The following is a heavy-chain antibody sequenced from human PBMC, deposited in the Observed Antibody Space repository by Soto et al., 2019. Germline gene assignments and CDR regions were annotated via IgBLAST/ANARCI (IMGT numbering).Heavy chain of an antibody. J-gene: IGHJ3*02. D-gene: IGHD3-22*01. CDR1: GFTFSSYA. CDR2: ISYDGSNK. Sequence: PGGSLRLSCAASGFTFSSYAMHWVRQAPGKGLEWVAVISYDGSNKYYADSVKGRFTISRDNSKNTLYLQMNSLRAEDTAVYYCTFRYYYDSSGYYPPSQAPYDAFDIWGQGTVVTVSS. CDR3: TFRYYYDSSGYYPPSQAPYDAFDI. V-gene: IGHV3-30-3*01.